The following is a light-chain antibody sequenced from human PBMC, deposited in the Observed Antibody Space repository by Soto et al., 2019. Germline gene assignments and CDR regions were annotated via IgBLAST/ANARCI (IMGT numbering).Light chain of an antibody. Sequence: IVMTQSPLSLPVTPGEPASISCRSSQSLLHSYGFHYLDWYLQKPGQSPQLLIYLGSNRASGVPDRFSATQSGTTFTLKISSVEAEDVGVYYCMQALQTPWTFGQGTKV. CDR2: LGS. CDR3: MQALQTPWT. J-gene: IGKJ1*01. CDR1: QSLLHSYGFHY. V-gene: IGKV2-28*01.